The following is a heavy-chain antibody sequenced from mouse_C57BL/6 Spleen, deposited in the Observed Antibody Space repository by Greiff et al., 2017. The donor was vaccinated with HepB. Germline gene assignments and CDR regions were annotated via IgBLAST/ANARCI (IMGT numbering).Heavy chain of an antibody. CDR3: TRRGWLLLFDY. CDR2: IDPETGGT. V-gene: IGHV1-15*01. Sequence: VQLQQSGAELVRPGASVTLSCKASGYTFTDYEMHWVKQTPVHGLEWIGAIDPETGGTAYNQKFKGKAILTADKSSSTAYMELRSLTSEDSAVYYCTRRGWLLLFDYWGQGTTLTVSS. CDR1: GYTFTDYE. J-gene: IGHJ2*01. D-gene: IGHD2-3*01.